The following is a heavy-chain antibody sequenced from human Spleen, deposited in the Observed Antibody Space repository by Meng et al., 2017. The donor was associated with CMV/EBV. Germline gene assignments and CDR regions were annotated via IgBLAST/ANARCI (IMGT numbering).Heavy chain of an antibody. J-gene: IGHJ3*02. CDR1: GGTFSSYA. CDR2: IIPILGIA. V-gene: IGHV1-69*10. CDR3: ATTTIFGVSDAFDI. Sequence: SVKVSCKASGGTFSSYAISWVRQAPGQGLEWMGGIIPILGIANYAQKFQGRVTITADKSTSTAYMELSSLRSEDTAVYYCATTTIFGVSDAFDIWGQGTMVTVSS. D-gene: IGHD3-3*01.